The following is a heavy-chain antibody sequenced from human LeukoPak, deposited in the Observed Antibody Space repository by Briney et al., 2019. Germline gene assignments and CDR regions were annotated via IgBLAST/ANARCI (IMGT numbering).Heavy chain of an antibody. CDR3: ARRRGMGSLDY. CDR2: IKQDGSEK. J-gene: IGHJ4*02. Sequence: GGSLRLSCVGSGFTFSSYWMSWVRQAPGKGLEWVANIKQDGSEKYYVDSVKGRFTISRDNAKNSLYLQMDSLRAEDTAMYYCARRRGMGSLDYWGQGTLVTASS. V-gene: IGHV3-7*03. CDR1: GFTFSSYW. D-gene: IGHD2-8*01.